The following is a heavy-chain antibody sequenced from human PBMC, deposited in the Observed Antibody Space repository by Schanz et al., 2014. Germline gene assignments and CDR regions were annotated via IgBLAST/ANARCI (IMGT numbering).Heavy chain of an antibody. Sequence: QVRLQESGPGLVKPSGTLSLTCAFSGASISSSNWWSWVRQPRGKGLEWLGYIYYSGSSDYNPSRKSRVTISMHTSKKQFFLKLSSVTAADTAVYYCARGLRPFAEWSAYWGQGTLVTVSS. CDR1: GASISSSNW. J-gene: IGHJ4*02. CDR2: IYYSGSS. CDR3: ARGLRPFAEWSAY. V-gene: IGHV4-4*02. D-gene: IGHD3-3*01.